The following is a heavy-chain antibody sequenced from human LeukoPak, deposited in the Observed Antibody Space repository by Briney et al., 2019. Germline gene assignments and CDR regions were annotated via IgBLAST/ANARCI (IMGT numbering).Heavy chain of an antibody. CDR1: GGSISSHY. D-gene: IGHD4-11*01. CDR3: AKSYFDYSTYYSYYFNL. Sequence: PSETLSLTCTVSGGSISSHYWSWIRQPPGKGLEWIGYIYYSGSSKYNPSLKSRVTISVDTSKNQFSLKLSSVTAADTAVYYCAKSYFDYSTYYSYYFNLWGQGALVTVSS. J-gene: IGHJ4*02. V-gene: IGHV4-59*08. CDR2: IYYSGSS.